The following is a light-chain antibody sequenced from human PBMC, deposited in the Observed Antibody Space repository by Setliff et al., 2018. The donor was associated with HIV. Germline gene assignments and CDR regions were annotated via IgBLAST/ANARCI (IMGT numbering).Light chain of an antibody. V-gene: IGLV2-11*01. CDR1: SSDVGNYNY. CDR3: CSYAGSYTFV. J-gene: IGLJ1*01. CDR2: YVN. Sequence: QSVLTQPRSVSRSPGQSVTISCTGTSSDVGNYNYVSWYQHHPGKAPKLIIYYVNERPSGVPDRFSGSKSGNTASLTISGLQGDDEAGYYCCSYAGSYTFVFGAGTKVTVL.